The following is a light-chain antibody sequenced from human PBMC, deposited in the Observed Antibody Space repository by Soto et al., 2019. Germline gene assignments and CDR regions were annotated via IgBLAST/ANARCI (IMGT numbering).Light chain of an antibody. V-gene: IGKV3-20*01. CDR3: QHYGSTPLT. CDR2: GAS. Sequence: EIVLTQSPGTLSFSPGEGATLSCRAGQSVSSSQLAWYQQKAGQVPRLLVYGASTRATGIPDRFSGSVSGTDFTLTISRLEPEDFAVYYCQHYGSTPLTFGQGTRLEIK. CDR1: QSVSSSQ. J-gene: IGKJ5*01.